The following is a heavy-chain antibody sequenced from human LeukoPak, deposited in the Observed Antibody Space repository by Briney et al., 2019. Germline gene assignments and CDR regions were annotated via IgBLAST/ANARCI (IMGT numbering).Heavy chain of an antibody. D-gene: IGHD6-19*01. CDR1: GFTFSSYA. V-gene: IGHV3-23*01. Sequence: PGGSLRLSCAASGFTFSSYAMSWVRQAPGKGLEWVSAISGSGGSTYYADSVKGQFTISRDNSKNTLYLQMNSLRAEDTAVYYCAKDRDSSGWYSSFDYWGQGTLVTVSS. CDR2: ISGSGGST. CDR3: AKDRDSSGWYSSFDY. J-gene: IGHJ4*02.